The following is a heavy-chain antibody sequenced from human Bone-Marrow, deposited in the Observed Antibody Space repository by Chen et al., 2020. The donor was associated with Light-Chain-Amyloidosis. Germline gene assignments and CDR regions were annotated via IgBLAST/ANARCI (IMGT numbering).Heavy chain of an antibody. J-gene: IGHJ6*02. CDR2: TYLGGPMR. Sequence: QARLVESGGGLVEPGGSLRLSCEASGFALSDYFMTWVRQAPGKGLEWSSYTYLGGPMRHDADSEKGRFSVARDNARNTLYLQMNNLRGDDTAIYFCARYKGYYGRGSYNSNYRGMDVWGQGTTVTVSS. CDR1: GFALSDYF. V-gene: IGHV3-11*01. CDR3: ARYKGYYGRGSYNSNYRGMDV. D-gene: IGHD3-16*01.